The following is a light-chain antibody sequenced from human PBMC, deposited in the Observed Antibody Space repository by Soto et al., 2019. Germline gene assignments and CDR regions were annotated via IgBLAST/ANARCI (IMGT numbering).Light chain of an antibody. CDR1: QSVDSNY. V-gene: IGKV3-20*01. J-gene: IGKJ4*01. CDR3: QQYGSSPQA. Sequence: EIVLTQSPGTLSLSKGARATLSCRASQSVDSNYLAWYQQKPGQAPRLLIYGASSRATGIPDRFSGSGSGTDFTLTISRLEPEDFAVYYCQQYGSSPQAFGGGTKVDI. CDR2: GAS.